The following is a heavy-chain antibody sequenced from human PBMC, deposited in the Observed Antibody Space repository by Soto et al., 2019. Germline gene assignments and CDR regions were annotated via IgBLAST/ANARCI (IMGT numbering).Heavy chain of an antibody. V-gene: IGHV3-11*06. CDR2: SDGSSAYT. J-gene: IGHJ6*02. CDR3: ARAVGNYYGMDV. Sequence: SAASVSPYSDYYMLWIRQAPGKGLEWLSYSDGSSAYTNYADSVKGRFTISRDNAKNSLFLQLTSLRDEDTAVYYCARAVGNYYGMDVWGQGTTVTVSS. CDR1: VSPYSDYY. D-gene: IGHD1-26*01.